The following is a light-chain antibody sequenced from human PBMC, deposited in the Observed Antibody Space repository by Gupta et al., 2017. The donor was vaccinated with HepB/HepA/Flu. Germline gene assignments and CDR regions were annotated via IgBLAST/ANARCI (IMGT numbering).Light chain of an antibody. CDR1: SSDVGGYNY. V-gene: IGLV2-14*01. J-gene: IGLJ3*02. CDR2: EVS. Sequence: QSALTQPPSVSVSPAQSITISCTGTSSDVGGYNYVSWYQQHPGKAPKLMIYEVSNRPSGVSNRFSGSKSGNTASLTISGLQAENEADYYCSSYTRSSTLVFGGGTKLTVL. CDR3: SSYTRSSTLV.